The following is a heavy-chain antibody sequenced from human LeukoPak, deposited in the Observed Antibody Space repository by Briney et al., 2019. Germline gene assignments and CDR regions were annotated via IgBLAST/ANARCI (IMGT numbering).Heavy chain of an antibody. Sequence: GGSLRLSCAASGFAFSSYAMRWVRQAPGKGLEWVAVVSDDGNNKYYADSVKGRFTISRDNSKNTLSLQMNSLRPEDTALYYCAKRIAIPGAQGMFTLDYWGQGTLVTVSS. J-gene: IGHJ4*02. D-gene: IGHD6-13*01. CDR2: VSDDGNNK. CDR1: GFAFSSYA. CDR3: AKRIAIPGAQGMFTLDY. V-gene: IGHV3-30-3*02.